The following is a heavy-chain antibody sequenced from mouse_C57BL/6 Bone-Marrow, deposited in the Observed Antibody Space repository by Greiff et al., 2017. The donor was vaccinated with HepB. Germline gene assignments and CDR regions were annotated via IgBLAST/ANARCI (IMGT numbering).Heavy chain of an antibody. J-gene: IGHJ2*01. CDR2: INHSSGYT. V-gene: IGHV1-7*01. CDR3: ARVLRRSLAY. D-gene: IGHD1-1*01. Sequence: QVQLQQSGAELAKPGASVKLSCKASGYTFTSYWMHWVKQRHGQGLEWIGYINHSSGYTTYNQKFKDKATLTADKSSSTAYMQLGSLTYEDSAVYYCARVLRRSLAYWGQGTTLTVSS. CDR1: GYTFTSYW.